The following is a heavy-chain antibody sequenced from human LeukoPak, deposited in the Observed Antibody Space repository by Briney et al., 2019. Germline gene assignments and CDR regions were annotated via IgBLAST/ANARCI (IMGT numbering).Heavy chain of an antibody. CDR3: ARHGSSSWRHEIDY. J-gene: IGHJ4*02. V-gene: IGHV1-69*13. CDR1: GGTFSSYA. CDR2: IIPIFGTA. D-gene: IGHD6-13*01. Sequence: ASVKVSCKASGGTFSSYAISWVRQAPGQGLEWMGGIIPIFGTANYAQKFQGRVTITADESTSTAYMELSSLRSEDTTVYYCARHGSSSWRHEIDYWGQGTLVTVSS.